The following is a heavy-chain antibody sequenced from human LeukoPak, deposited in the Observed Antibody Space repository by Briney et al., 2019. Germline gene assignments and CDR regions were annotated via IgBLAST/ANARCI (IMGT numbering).Heavy chain of an antibody. J-gene: IGHJ4*02. CDR3: AKGYSSSWYVRPFDY. D-gene: IGHD6-13*01. CDR1: GFTFSSYG. V-gene: IGHV3-33*06. CDR2: IWYDGSNK. Sequence: GGSLRLSCAASGFTFSSYGMHWVRQAPGKGLEWVAVIWYDGSNKYYADSVKGRFTISRDNSKNTLYLQMNSLRAEDTAVYYCAKGYSSSWYVRPFDYWGQGTLVTVSS.